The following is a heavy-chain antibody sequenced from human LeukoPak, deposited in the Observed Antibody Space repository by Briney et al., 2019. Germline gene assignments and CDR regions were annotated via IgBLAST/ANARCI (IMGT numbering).Heavy chain of an antibody. CDR3: ARVAAVANPINDAFDI. Sequence: SQTLSLTCTVSGGSISSGGYYWSWIRQPPGKGLEWIGYIYHSGSTYYNPSLKSRVTISVDRSKNQFSLKLSSVTAADTAVYYCARVAAVANPINDAFDIWGQGTMVTVSS. CDR2: IYHSGST. D-gene: IGHD6-19*01. J-gene: IGHJ3*02. V-gene: IGHV4-30-2*01. CDR1: GGSISSGGYY.